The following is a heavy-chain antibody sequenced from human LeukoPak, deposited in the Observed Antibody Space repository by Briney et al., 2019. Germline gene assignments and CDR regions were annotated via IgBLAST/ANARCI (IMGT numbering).Heavy chain of an antibody. CDR1: GXSISSYS. D-gene: IGHD5-24*01. Sequence: SETLSLTCSVSGXSISSYSWSWIRQPPGKGLEWIGYMYNSGSTNYNPSLQSRVTISVDTSKNQSSLKLSSVTAADTAVYYCAKERDDYNPDFQHWGQGTLVTVSS. V-gene: IGHV4-59*01. J-gene: IGHJ1*01. CDR3: AKERDDYNPDFQH. CDR2: MYNSGST.